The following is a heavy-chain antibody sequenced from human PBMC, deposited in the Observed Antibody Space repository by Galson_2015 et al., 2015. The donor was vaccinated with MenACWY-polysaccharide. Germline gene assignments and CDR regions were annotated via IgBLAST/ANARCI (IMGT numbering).Heavy chain of an antibody. V-gene: IGHV3-30-3*01. CDR2: ISYDGSNK. Sequence: SLRLSCAASGFTFSSYAMHWVRQAPGKGLEWVAVISYDGSNKYYADSEEGRFTIPRDNFESTMYLQMNSPRPEDTVVYYCARSYCDRTTCYGMDVWGQGTTVTVSS. CDR1: GFTFSSYA. D-gene: IGHD2-21*01. J-gene: IGHJ6*02. CDR3: ARSYCDRTTCYGMDV.